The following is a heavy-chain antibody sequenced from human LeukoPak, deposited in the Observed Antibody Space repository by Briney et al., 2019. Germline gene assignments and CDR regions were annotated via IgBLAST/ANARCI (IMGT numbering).Heavy chain of an antibody. CDR3: ARGRGSPDC. CDR2: IYYSGST. J-gene: IGHJ4*02. CDR1: GGSIDSYY. D-gene: IGHD6-13*01. V-gene: IGHV4-59*01. Sequence: SETLSLTCTVSGGSIDSYYWSWIRQPPGKGLEWIGYIYYSGSTNYNPSLKSRVTISVDTSKNQFSLKLSSVTAADTALYYCARGRGSPDCWGQGSLVIVSA.